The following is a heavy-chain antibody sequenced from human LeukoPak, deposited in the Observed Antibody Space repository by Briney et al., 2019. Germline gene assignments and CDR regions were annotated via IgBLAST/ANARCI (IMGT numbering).Heavy chain of an antibody. V-gene: IGHV4-59*01. J-gene: IGHJ4*02. CDR3: ARRSGYDSLDY. Sequence: PSETLSLTCTVSDGSMSGYYWSWIRQPPGKGLEWIGYIYYSGSTNYNPSLKSRVTISVDTSKNQFSLKLSSVTAADTAVYYCARRSGYDSLDYWGQGTLVTVSS. CDR1: DGSMSGYY. D-gene: IGHD5-12*01. CDR2: IYYSGST.